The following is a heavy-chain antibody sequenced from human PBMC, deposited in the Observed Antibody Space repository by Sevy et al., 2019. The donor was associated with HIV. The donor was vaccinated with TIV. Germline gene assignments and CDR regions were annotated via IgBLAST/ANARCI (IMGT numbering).Heavy chain of an antibody. CDR3: ARGRYSSSWYYFDY. CDR1: GYSSSSGYY. Sequence: SETLSLTCTVSGYSSSSGYYWGWIRQPPGKGLEWIGSIYHSGSTYYNPSLKSRVTISVDTSKNQFSLKLSSVTAADTAVYYCARGRYSSSWYYFDYWGQGTLVTVSS. CDR2: IYHSGST. D-gene: IGHD6-13*01. J-gene: IGHJ4*02. V-gene: IGHV4-38-2*02.